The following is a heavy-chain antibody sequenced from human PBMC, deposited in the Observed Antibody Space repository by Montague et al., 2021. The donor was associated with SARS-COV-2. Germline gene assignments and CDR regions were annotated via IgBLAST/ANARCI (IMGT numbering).Heavy chain of an antibody. Sequence: SETLSLTCGVYGGSFGDDHWSWIRQPPGTGLEWIGDIKQSGSTNXNPSLTSRVTISVDTSKNQFSLKLTSVTAADTAVYFCARGHLSVSMIVVVFTSASYYFDYWGQGAQVTVSS. J-gene: IGHJ4*02. V-gene: IGHV4-34*01. D-gene: IGHD3-22*01. CDR3: ARGHLSVSMIVVVFTSASYYFDY. CDR2: IKQSGST. CDR1: GGSFGDDH.